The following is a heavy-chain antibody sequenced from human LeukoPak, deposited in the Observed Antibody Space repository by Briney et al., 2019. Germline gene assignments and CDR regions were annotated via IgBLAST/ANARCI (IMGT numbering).Heavy chain of an antibody. CDR3: ATSGSYRGRDY. CDR1: GFTFSSYA. V-gene: IGHV3-23*01. D-gene: IGHD1-26*01. J-gene: IGHJ4*02. Sequence: GGSLRLSCAASGFTFSSYAMSWVRQAPGKGLEWVSAISGSGGSTYYADSVKGRFTISRDNSKNTLYLQMNSLRAEDTAAYYCATSGSYRGRDYWGQGTLVTVSS. CDR2: ISGSGGST.